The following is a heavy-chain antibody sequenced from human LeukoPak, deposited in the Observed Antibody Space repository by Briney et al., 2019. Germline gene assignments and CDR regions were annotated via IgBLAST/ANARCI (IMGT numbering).Heavy chain of an antibody. CDR3: ARVGLFGVVDYFDY. Sequence: SETLSLTCTVSGDSFGNYYWIWIRQPPGKGLEWIAHIFKSGTITYSSSLQSRVTMSIDMSNNQFSLQLSSVTAADTAVYYCARVGLFGVVDYFDYWGQGALVIVSS. D-gene: IGHD3-3*01. CDR1: GDSFGNYY. J-gene: IGHJ4*02. CDR2: IFKSGTI. V-gene: IGHV4-59*01.